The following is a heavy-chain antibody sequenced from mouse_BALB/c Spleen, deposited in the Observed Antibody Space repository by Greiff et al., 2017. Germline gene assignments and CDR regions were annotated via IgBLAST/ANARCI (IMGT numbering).Heavy chain of an antibody. CDR3: ARDRAGTFAY. CDR1: GFTFSDYY. V-gene: IGHV5-4*02. J-gene: IGHJ3*01. D-gene: IGHD4-1*01. Sequence: EVMLVESGGGLVKPGGSLKLSCAASGFTFSDYYMYWVRQTPEKRLEWVATISDGGSYTYYPDSVKGRFTISRDNAKNNLYLQMSSLKSEDTAMYYCARDRAGTFAYWGQGTLVTVSA. CDR2: ISDGGSYT.